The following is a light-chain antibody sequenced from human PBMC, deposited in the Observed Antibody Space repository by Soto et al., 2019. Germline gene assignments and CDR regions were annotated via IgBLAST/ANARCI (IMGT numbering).Light chain of an antibody. V-gene: IGKV1D-16*01. Sequence: DIQMTQSPSSVSASVGDRVTITCRASQGINNWLAWYQQKPGKVPKLLIYAASSLQSGVPSRFSGSGSGTEFTLTISSLQPDDFATYYCQQYNSYSVTFGQGTKVDIK. CDR3: QQYNSYSVT. CDR1: QGINNW. CDR2: AAS. J-gene: IGKJ1*01.